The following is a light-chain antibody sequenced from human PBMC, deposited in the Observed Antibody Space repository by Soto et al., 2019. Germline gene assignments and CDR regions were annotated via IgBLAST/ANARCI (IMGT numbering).Light chain of an antibody. V-gene: IGLV2-23*01. J-gene: IGLJ1*01. CDR3: CSYAGSSTLYV. CDR1: SSDVGSYNL. CDR2: EGS. Sequence: QSALTQPASVSGSPGQSITISCTGTSSDVGSYNLVSWYQQLPGKAPKLMIYEGSKRPSGVSNRFSGSKSGNTASLTISGLQAEDEADYCCCSYAGSSTLYVFGTGTKVTVL.